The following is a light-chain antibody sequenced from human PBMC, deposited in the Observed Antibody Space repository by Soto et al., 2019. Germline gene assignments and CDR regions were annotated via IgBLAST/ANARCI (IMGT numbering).Light chain of an antibody. CDR1: QSVSSN. Sequence: EIVMTQSPATLSVSPGERATLSCRASQSVSSNLAWYQQKPSQAPRLPIYGASTRATGIPARFSGSGSGTEFTLTISSLQSEDFAVYYCQQYNNWPRTFGQGTKLEIK. V-gene: IGKV3-15*01. J-gene: IGKJ2*01. CDR2: GAS. CDR3: QQYNNWPRT.